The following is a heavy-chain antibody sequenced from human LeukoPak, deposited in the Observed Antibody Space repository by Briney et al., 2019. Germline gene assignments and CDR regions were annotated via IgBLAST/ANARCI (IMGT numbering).Heavy chain of an antibody. CDR2: IYYGGST. J-gene: IGHJ4*02. Sequence: PSETLSLTCTVSGGSISSYYWSWIRQPPGKGLEWIGYIYYGGSTNYNPSLKSRVTISVGTSKNQFSLKLSSVTAADTAVYYCAREGDYDFWSGYFSDYWGQGTLVTVSS. V-gene: IGHV4-59*12. CDR1: GGSISSYY. CDR3: AREGDYDFWSGYFSDY. D-gene: IGHD3-3*01.